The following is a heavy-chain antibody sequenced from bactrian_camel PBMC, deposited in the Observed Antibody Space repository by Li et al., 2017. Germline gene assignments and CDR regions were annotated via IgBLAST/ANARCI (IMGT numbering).Heavy chain of an antibody. CDR1: GFTSNSCG. CDR2: IDSDGTT. CDR3: AKESYGLGVD. V-gene: IGHV3S53*01. Sequence: VQLVESGGGLVQAGGSLRLSCTAPGFTSNSCGMDWYRQAADQERERLATIDSDGTTIYADSVKGRFTISRDNAKNTVYLQLNSLKTEDMAMYYCAKESYGLGVDWGQGTQVTVS. D-gene: IGHD5*01. J-gene: IGHJ4*01.